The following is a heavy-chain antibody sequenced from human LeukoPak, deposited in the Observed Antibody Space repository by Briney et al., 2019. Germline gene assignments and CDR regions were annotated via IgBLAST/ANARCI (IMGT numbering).Heavy chain of an antibody. V-gene: IGHV3-53*01. Sequence: GGSLRLSCAASGFTVSSNYMSWVRQAPGKGLEWVSVIYSGGSTYYADSVKGRFTISRDNSKNTLYLQMNSPRAEDTAVYYCAAPRKPGIAAAFGYWGQGTLVTVSS. CDR3: AAPRKPGIAAAFGY. J-gene: IGHJ4*02. CDR2: IYSGGST. CDR1: GFTVSSNY. D-gene: IGHD6-13*01.